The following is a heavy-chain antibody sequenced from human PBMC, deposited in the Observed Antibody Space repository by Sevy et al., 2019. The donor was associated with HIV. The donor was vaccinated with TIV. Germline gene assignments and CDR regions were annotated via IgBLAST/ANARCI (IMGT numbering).Heavy chain of an antibody. J-gene: IGHJ3*02. CDR2: IWYDGSNK. V-gene: IGHV3-33*01. CDR1: GFTFSSYG. CDR3: AREGLMVYAIEGDAFDI. Sequence: GGSLRLSCAASGFTFSSYGMHWVRQAPGKGLEWVAVIWYDGSNKYYADSVKGRFTISRDNSKKTLYLQMNSLRAEDTAVYYCAREGLMVYAIEGDAFDIWGQGTMVTVSS. D-gene: IGHD2-8*01.